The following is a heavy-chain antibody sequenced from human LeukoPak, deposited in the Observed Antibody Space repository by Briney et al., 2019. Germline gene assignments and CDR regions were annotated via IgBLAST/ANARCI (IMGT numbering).Heavy chain of an antibody. J-gene: IGHJ3*02. CDR2: ISGSGGST. CDR3: AKDLGLQQLARLTDAFDI. Sequence: GGSLRLSWAASGFTFSSYAMSWVRQAPGKGLEWVSAISGSGGSTYYADSVKGRFTISRDNSKNTLYLQMNSLRAEDTAVYYCAKDLGLQQLARLTDAFDIWGQGTMVTVSS. CDR1: GFTFSSYA. D-gene: IGHD6-13*01. V-gene: IGHV3-23*01.